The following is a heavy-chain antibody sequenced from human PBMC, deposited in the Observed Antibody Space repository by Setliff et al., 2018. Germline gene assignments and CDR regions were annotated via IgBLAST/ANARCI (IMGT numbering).Heavy chain of an antibody. V-gene: IGHV4-34*01. D-gene: IGHD6-13*01. CDR1: GGSFSGYY. CDR2: INHSGST. CDR3: ARQQQLVIGSTAYYYYGMDV. J-gene: IGHJ6*02. Sequence: ASETLSLTCAVYGGSFSGYYWSWIRQPPGKGLEWIGEINHSGSTNYNPSLKSRVTISVDTSKNQFSLKLSSVTAADTAVYYCARQQQLVIGSTAYYYYGMDVWGQGTTVTVSS.